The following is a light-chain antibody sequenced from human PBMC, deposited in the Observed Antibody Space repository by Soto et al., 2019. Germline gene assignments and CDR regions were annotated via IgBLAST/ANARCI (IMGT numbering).Light chain of an antibody. CDR3: QQYNNWHPWT. Sequence: VVMTQSPATLSVSPGESATLSCRASQSVSTNLAWYQQKPGQAPRLLIYGASTRATAIPARFSGSGSGTEFTLSISSLQSEDFAVYYCQQYNNWHPWTFGQGTKVEIK. CDR1: QSVSTN. V-gene: IGKV3-15*01. CDR2: GAS. J-gene: IGKJ1*01.